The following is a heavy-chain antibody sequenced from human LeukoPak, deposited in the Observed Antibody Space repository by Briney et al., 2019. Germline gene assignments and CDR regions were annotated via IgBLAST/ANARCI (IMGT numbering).Heavy chain of an antibody. V-gene: IGHV3-23*01. CDR3: ARDATGFPNWFDR. J-gene: IGHJ5*02. D-gene: IGHD2-15*01. CDR2: IGGSGDPT. Sequence: GGSLRLSCAASGFTLSSYVMSWVRQAPGKGLEWVSAIGGSGDPTYYADSVKGRFTISRDKSKNTMFLQMSSLRVEDTALYYCARDATGFPNWFDRWGQGTLVTVSP. CDR1: GFTLSSYV.